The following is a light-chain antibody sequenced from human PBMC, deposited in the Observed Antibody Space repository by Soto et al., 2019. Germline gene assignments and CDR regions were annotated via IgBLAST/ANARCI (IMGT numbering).Light chain of an antibody. CDR1: QTVYNN. CDR3: QQYTNWPIT. J-gene: IGKJ5*01. Sequence: EVVMTQSPATLSVSPGERATLSCRASQTVYNNYLACYQQKPGQAPRLLIYGVSARATGVPARFSGSGSGTEITLTISSLQSEDFAVYYCQQYTNWPITFGQGTRLEIK. V-gene: IGKV3-15*01. CDR2: GVS.